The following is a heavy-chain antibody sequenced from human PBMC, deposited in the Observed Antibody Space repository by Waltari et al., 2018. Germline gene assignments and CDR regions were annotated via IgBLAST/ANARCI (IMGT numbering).Heavy chain of an antibody. CDR2: INNSGST. V-gene: IGHV4-34*01. J-gene: IGHJ6*02. CDR3: ARNTIQQQHGMDV. Sequence: QVQLQPWGAVLLKPSEALSLTCAVYGGSFSVYYWSLILQPPGKGLGWIGEINNSGSTNYNPSLKSRVTISVDTSKNQFSLKLSSVTAADTAVYYCARNTIQQQHGMDVWGQGTTVTVSS. CDR1: GGSFSVYY. D-gene: IGHD5-18*01.